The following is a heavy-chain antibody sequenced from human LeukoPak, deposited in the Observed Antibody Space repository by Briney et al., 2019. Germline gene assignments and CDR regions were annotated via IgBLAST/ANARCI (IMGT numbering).Heavy chain of an antibody. J-gene: IGHJ4*02. CDR2: IYYSGST. V-gene: IGHV4-30-4*08. D-gene: IGHD4-23*01. Sequence: SETLSLTCTVSGGSISSGDYYWSWIRQPPGKGLEWIGYIYYSGSTYYNPSLKSRVTISVDTSKNQFSLKLSSVTAADTAVYYCAREPGNYGGNSARSDYWGQGTLVTVSS. CDR1: GGSISSGDYY. CDR3: AREPGNYGGNSARSDY.